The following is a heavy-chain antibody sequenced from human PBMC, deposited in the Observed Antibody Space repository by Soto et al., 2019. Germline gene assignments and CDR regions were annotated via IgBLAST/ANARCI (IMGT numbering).Heavy chain of an antibody. J-gene: IGHJ4*02. CDR3: ARGSVDTVDSSGFYEY. V-gene: IGHV4-31*03. D-gene: IGHD3-22*01. CDR2: IYHTGST. CDR1: GDSISRGFYY. Sequence: SETLSLTCTVSGDSISRGFYYWSWIRQHPGKGLEWIGNIYHTGSTDFNPSLKSRLTMSVDTSKNQFSLRLTSVTAADTAVYYCARGSVDTVDSSGFYEYWGQGTPVTVSS.